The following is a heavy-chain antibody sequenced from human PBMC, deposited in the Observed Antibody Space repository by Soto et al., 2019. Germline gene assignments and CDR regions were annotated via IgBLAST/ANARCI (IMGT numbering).Heavy chain of an antibody. Sequence: SETLSLTCTVSGGSIDSGDYYWSWIRQPPGKGLEWIGYVYYSGTTNYNPFLKSRVTLSLDKSKNQVSLKLTSVTAADTAVYYCARAPVVTGMFDPWGQGTLVTVSS. V-gene: IGHV4-61*08. D-gene: IGHD2-21*02. CDR1: GGSIDSGDYY. CDR2: VYYSGTT. CDR3: ARAPVVTGMFDP. J-gene: IGHJ5*02.